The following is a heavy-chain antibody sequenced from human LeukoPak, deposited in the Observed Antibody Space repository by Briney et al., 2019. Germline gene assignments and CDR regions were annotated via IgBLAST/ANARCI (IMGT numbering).Heavy chain of an antibody. CDR3: ARTTEDCSSTSCYQYWFDP. J-gene: IGHJ5*02. V-gene: IGHV4-59*01. Sequence: SETLPLTCTVSGGSISSYYWSWIRQPPGEGLEWIGYIYYSGSTNYNPSLKSRVTISVDTSKNQFSLKLNSVTAADTAVYYCARTTEDCSSTSCYQYWFDPWGQGTLVTVSS. CDR2: IYYSGST. CDR1: GGSISSYY. D-gene: IGHD2-2*01.